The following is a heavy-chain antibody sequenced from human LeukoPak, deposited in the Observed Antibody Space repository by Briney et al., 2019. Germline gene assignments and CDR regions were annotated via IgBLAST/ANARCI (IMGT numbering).Heavy chain of an antibody. J-gene: IGHJ4*02. V-gene: IGHV4-30-2*01. Sequence: PSQTLFLTCAVSGGSISSGGYSWSWIRQPPGKGLEWIGYIYHSGSTYYNPSLKSRVTISVDRSKNQFSLKLSSVTAADTAVYYCARYYGSGSYTYYFDYWGQGTLVTVSS. CDR3: ARYYGSGSYTYYFDY. D-gene: IGHD3-10*01. CDR1: GGSISSGGYS. CDR2: IYHSGST.